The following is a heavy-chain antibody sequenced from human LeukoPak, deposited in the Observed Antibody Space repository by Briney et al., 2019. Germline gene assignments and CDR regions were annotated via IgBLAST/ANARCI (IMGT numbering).Heavy chain of an antibody. Sequence: GGSLRLSCAASGFNFSSYAMSWVRQAPGKGLEWVSAISGSGGSTYYADSVKGRFTISRDNSKNTLYLQMNSLRAEDTAVYYCAKGPLGWNYFDYWGQGTLVTVSS. CDR2: ISGSGGST. CDR1: GFNFSSYA. V-gene: IGHV3-23*01. D-gene: IGHD6-19*01. CDR3: AKGPLGWNYFDY. J-gene: IGHJ4*02.